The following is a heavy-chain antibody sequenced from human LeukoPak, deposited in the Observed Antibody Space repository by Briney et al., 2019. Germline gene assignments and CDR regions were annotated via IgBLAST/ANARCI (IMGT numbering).Heavy chain of an antibody. Sequence: PSETLSLTCTVSGGSISSSSYYWGWIRQPPGKGLEWIGSIYYSGSTHYNPSLKSRVTISVDTSKNQFSLKLSSVTAADTAVYYCARNHYYGSGRLPPYFDYWGQGTLVTVSS. CDR3: ARNHYYGSGRLPPYFDY. CDR1: GGSISSSSYY. CDR2: IYYSGST. V-gene: IGHV4-39*01. J-gene: IGHJ4*02. D-gene: IGHD3-10*01.